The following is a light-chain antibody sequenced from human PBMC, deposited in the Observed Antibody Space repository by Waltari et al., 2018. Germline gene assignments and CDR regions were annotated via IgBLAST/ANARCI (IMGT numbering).Light chain of an antibody. CDR2: KAS. CDR1: QSILTW. Sequence: VGDRVTITCRASQSILTWLAWYQQKPGKAPKLLIYKASNLQSGVPSRFSGSGSGTEFTLTISSLQPDDFATYYCQQYSSHYTFGQGTKLEIK. J-gene: IGKJ2*01. CDR3: QQYSSHYT. V-gene: IGKV1-5*03.